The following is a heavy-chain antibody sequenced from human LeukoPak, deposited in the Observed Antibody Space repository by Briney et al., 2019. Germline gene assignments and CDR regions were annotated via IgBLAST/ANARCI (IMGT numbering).Heavy chain of an antibody. CDR2: ISSSSSYI. CDR1: GFTFSSYS. CDR3: ARVIPTFYSSGWYGAFDI. V-gene: IGHV3-21*01. J-gene: IGHJ3*02. Sequence: GGSLRLSCAASGFTFSSYSMNWVRQAPGKGLEWVSSISSSSSYIYYADSVKGRFTISRDNAKNSLYLQMNSLRAEDTAVYYCARVIPTFYSSGWYGAFDIWGQGTMVTVSS. D-gene: IGHD6-19*01.